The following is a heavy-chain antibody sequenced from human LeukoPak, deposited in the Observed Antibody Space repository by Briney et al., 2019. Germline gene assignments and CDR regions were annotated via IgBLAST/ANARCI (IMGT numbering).Heavy chain of an antibody. CDR3: VRRGTVGVTADAFDI. J-gene: IGHJ3*02. CDR2: IYYSGST. Sequence: SETLSLTCSVSGGSLYTSSYYWGWIRQPPGKGLEWIGNIYYSGSTYYNPSLKSRVTLSVDTSNNQFSLKLRSVTAADTAVYYCVRRGTVGVTADAFDIWGQGTMVTVSS. V-gene: IGHV4-39*01. D-gene: IGHD1-26*01. CDR1: GGSLYTSSYY.